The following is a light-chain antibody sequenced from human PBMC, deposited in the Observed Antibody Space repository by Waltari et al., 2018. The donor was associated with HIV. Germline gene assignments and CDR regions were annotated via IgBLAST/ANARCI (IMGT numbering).Light chain of an antibody. Sequence: QSVLTQPPSASGAPGQRATISCPGSSSNQGAAYAVKSYQQLPGTAPKLLIYGNSNRPSGVPDRFSVSKSGTSASLAITGLQAEDEADYYCQSYDSSLVALYVFGTGTKVTVL. V-gene: IGLV1-40*01. J-gene: IGLJ1*01. CDR3: QSYDSSLVALYV. CDR1: SSNQGAAYA. CDR2: GNS.